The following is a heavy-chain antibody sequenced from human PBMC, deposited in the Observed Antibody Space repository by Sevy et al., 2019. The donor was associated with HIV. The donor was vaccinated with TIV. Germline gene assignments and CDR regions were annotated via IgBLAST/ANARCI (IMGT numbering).Heavy chain of an antibody. CDR3: ASRLTVTISRDGRFDP. CDR1: GGSISSSSYY. V-gene: IGHV4-39*01. J-gene: IGHJ5*02. CDR2: IYYSWST. D-gene: IGHD4-4*01. Sequence: SETLSLTCTVSGGSISSSSYYWGWIRQPPGKGLEWIGSIYYSWSTYYNPSLKSRVTISVDTSKNQFSLKLSTVTAADTAVYYCASRLTVTISRDGRFDPWGQGTLVTVSS.